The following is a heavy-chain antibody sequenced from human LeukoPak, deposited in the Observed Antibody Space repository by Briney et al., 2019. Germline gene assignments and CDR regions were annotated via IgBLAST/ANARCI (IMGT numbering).Heavy chain of an antibody. CDR1: GGSFSGYY. J-gene: IGHJ3*01. V-gene: IGHV4-34*01. D-gene: IGHD3-10*01. CDR2: INHSGST. CDR3: ARGGGVRGVLDTFDV. Sequence: SETLSLTCAVYGGSFSGYYWSWIRQPPGKGLEWIGEINHSGSTNYNPSLKSRVTISVDTSKNQFSLKLSSVTAADTAVYYCARGGGVRGVLDTFDVWGQGTMVTVSS.